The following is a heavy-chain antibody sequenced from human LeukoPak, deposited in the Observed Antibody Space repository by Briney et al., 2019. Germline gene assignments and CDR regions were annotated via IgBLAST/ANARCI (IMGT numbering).Heavy chain of an antibody. Sequence: SETLSLTCTVSGGSISSYYWSWIRQPPGKGLEWIGYIYYSGSTNYNPSLKSRVTISVDTSKNQFSLKLSSMTAADTAVYYCARPYYDSSGYYYGDAFDIWGQGTMVTVSS. D-gene: IGHD3-22*01. CDR1: GGSISSYY. J-gene: IGHJ3*02. V-gene: IGHV4-59*08. CDR2: IYYSGST. CDR3: ARPYYDSSGYYYGDAFDI.